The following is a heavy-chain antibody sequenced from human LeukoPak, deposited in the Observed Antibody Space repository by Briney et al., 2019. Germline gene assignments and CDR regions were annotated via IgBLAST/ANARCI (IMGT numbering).Heavy chain of an antibody. V-gene: IGHV3-48*01. Sequence: GGYLSLSCAASGFTFDTYGMNWVRRSPGKGLEWVSFITGGSNTIYYADSVKGRFTISRDNAKNSLYLQMNSLRVEDTAVYYCARDRMGGSFDYWGQGTLVTVSS. CDR3: ARDRMGGSFDY. J-gene: IGHJ4*02. CDR1: GFTFDTYG. CDR2: ITGGSNTI. D-gene: IGHD2-15*01.